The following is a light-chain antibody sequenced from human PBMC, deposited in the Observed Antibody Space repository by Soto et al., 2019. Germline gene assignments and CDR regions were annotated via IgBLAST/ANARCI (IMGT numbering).Light chain of an antibody. CDR1: QNVNSNC. V-gene: IGKV3-20*01. CDR3: KQCGISPDT. J-gene: IGKJ2*01. CDR2: SAS. Sequence: EIVLTQFPGTLSLSPGEGATLSCRASQNVNSNCIAWYQQKPGQAPRLLIYSASTRISGIPDRFSGSGSGTDFTLTISRLETEDFAVYYCKQCGISPDTFGRGTKLEIK.